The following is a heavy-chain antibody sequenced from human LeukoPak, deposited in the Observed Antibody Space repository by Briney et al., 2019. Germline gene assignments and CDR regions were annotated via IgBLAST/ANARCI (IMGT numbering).Heavy chain of an antibody. Sequence: SETLSLTCTVSGGSISSYYWSWIRQPPGKGLEWIGEIYHSGSTNYNPSLKSRVTISVDKSKNQFSLKLSSVTAADTAVYYCAGLVGRYSSGLYYYYFDYWGQGTLVTVSS. D-gene: IGHD3-22*01. CDR1: GGSISSYY. CDR3: AGLVGRYSSGLYYYYFDY. V-gene: IGHV4-59*12. CDR2: IYHSGST. J-gene: IGHJ4*02.